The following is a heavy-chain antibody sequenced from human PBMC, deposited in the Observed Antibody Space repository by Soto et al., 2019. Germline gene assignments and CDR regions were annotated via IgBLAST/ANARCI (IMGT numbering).Heavy chain of an antibody. CDR2: IDYSGST. CDR1: GGSISSYY. CDR3: ASRNKGYYYGMDV. J-gene: IGHJ6*02. Sequence: SETLSLTCTVSGGSISSYYWSWIRQPPGKGQEWIGYIDYSGSTNYNPSLKSRVTISVDRSKNQFSLKLTSVTAADTAVYYCASRNKGYYYGMDVWGQGTTVTVSS. V-gene: IGHV4-59*01.